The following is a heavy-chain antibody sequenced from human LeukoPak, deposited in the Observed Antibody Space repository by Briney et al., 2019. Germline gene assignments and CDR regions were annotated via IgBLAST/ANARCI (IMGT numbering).Heavy chain of an antibody. CDR2: ISAFNGNT. D-gene: IGHD4/OR15-4a*01. V-gene: IGHV1-18*01. CDR1: GYTFTSHG. Sequence: GASVKVSCKASGYTFTSHGISWVRQAPGQGLEWMGWISAFNGNTNYAQKLQGRVTMTTDTSTSTAYMELRSLTSDDTAVYYCARGGSMTIFYYYYYMDIWGKGTTVTVSS. CDR3: ARGGSMTIFYYYYYMDI. J-gene: IGHJ6*03.